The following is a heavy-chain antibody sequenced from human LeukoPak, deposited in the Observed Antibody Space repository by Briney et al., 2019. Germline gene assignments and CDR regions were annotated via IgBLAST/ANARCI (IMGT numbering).Heavy chain of an antibody. CDR3: ARATMIVVAPVD. CDR2: IYYSGST. Sequence: PSETLSLTCTVSGGSISSYYWSWIRQHPGKGLEWIGYIYYSGSTYYNPSLKSRVTISVDTSKNQFSLKLSSVTAADTAVYYCARATMIVVAPVDWGQGTLVTVSS. CDR1: GGSISSYY. V-gene: IGHV4-59*06. J-gene: IGHJ4*02. D-gene: IGHD3-22*01.